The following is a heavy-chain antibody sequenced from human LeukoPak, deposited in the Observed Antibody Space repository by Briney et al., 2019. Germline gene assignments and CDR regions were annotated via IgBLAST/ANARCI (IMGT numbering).Heavy chain of an antibody. Sequence: GWSLRLSCAASGFTFSSHVMHWVRQAPGKGLEWVAVIWYDGGNKYYADSVKGRFTISRDNSMNTLYLQMKSLRAEDTAVYYCARVAPIYSSSLYYLDYWGQGTLVTVSS. CDR2: IWYDGGNK. CDR3: ARVAPIYSSSLYYLDY. CDR1: GFTFSSHV. J-gene: IGHJ4*02. D-gene: IGHD6-13*01. V-gene: IGHV3-33*01.